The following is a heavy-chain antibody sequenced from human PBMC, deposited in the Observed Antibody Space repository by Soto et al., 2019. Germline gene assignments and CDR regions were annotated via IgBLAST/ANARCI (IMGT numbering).Heavy chain of an antibody. CDR1: XXTVSSNY. J-gene: IGHJ4*02. D-gene: IGHD2-2*01. V-gene: IGHV3-66*01. Sequence: EVQLVESGGGLVQPGGSLRLSCAASXXTVSSNYMNWVRQAPGKGLXWVSIIYSGGSTYYADSVKGRFTISRDNSENTLYLQMNSLRAEDTXVYYXXXXXXXXXXXTLPDYWGQGTLVTVSS. CDR3: XXXXXXXXXXTLPDY. CDR2: IYSGGST.